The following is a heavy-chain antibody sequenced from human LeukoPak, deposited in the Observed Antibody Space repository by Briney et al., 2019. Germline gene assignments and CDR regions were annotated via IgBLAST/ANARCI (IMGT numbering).Heavy chain of an antibody. CDR2: IYYSGST. D-gene: IGHD3-22*01. CDR1: GGSISSGDYY. Sequence: PSETLSLTCTVSGGSISSGDYYWSWIRQPPGKGLEWIGYIYYSGSTYYNPSLKSRVTISVDTSKNQFSLKLSSVTAADTAVYYCARGLTYYYDRSGYYRSYYFDYWGQGTLVTVSS. CDR3: ARGLTYYYDRSGYYRSYYFDY. V-gene: IGHV4-30-4*01. J-gene: IGHJ4*02.